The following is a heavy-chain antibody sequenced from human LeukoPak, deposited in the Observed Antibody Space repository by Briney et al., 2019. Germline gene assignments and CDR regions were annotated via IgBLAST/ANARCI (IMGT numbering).Heavy chain of an antibody. CDR2: IYYSGST. Sequence: SETLSLSCTVSGGSISSSSYYWGWIRQLPGKGLEWSGSIYYSGSTYYNPSLKSRVTISVDTSKNQFSLKLSPVTAADTAVYYCARETLITFGGVIVIGSHFDYWGQGTLVTVSS. V-gene: IGHV4-39*07. CDR1: GGSISSSSYY. CDR3: ARETLITFGGVIVIGSHFDY. D-gene: IGHD3-16*02. J-gene: IGHJ4*02.